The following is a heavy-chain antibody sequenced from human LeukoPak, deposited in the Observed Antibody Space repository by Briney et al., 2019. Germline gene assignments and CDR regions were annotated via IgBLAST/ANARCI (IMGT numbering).Heavy chain of an antibody. J-gene: IGHJ5*02. D-gene: IGHD4/OR15-4a*01. Sequence: GGSLRLSXAASGFTFSTSTMNWVRQAPGKGLEWLSSINSRSNNIYYADSVKGRFTISRDNAKNSLYLQMNSLRAEDTAVYYCVRIPNSANFPNWFDPWGQGTLVTVSS. CDR2: INSRSNNI. V-gene: IGHV3-21*01. CDR3: VRIPNSANFPNWFDP. CDR1: GFTFSTST.